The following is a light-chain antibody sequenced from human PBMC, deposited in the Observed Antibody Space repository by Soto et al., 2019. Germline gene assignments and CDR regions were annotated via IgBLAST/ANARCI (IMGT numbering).Light chain of an antibody. Sequence: QSVLTQPPSASASLGASVTLTCTLSSGHSNYKVDWYQQRPGKGPRFVMRVGTGGIVGSKGDGIPDRFSVLGSGLNRYLTIKNIQEEDESDYHCGADHGSRSNFVFGGGTKLTVL. CDR3: GADHGSRSNFV. J-gene: IGLJ2*01. V-gene: IGLV9-49*01. CDR1: SGHSNYK. CDR2: VGTGGIVG.